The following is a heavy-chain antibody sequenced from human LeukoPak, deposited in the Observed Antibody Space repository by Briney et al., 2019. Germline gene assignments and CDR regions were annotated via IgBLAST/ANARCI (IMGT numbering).Heavy chain of an antibody. J-gene: IGHJ4*02. CDR2: MYISGST. Sequence: SETLSLTCTVSGVSITNYYWAWIRQPAGKGLEWIGRMYISGSTNYNPSLKSRVSISIDKTKNQFSLKLRSVTAADTAVYYCARDYLVGAPLDSWGQRTLVTVSS. CDR1: GVSITNYY. CDR3: ARDYLVGAPLDS. V-gene: IGHV4-4*07. D-gene: IGHD1-26*01.